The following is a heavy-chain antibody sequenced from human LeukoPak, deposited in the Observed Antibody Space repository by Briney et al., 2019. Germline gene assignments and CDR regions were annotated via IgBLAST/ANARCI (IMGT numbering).Heavy chain of an antibody. V-gene: IGHV1-69*01. Sequence: GSSMKVSCKAFGGTFSSYDICWVRQDPGQGVEWMGGIITIFGTANYAQKFQGRVTITADESTSTAYMELSSLRSEDTAVYYCAKGVYYYYYYLDVWGKGTTVTVSS. CDR2: IITIFGTA. D-gene: IGHD3-16*01. J-gene: IGHJ6*03. CDR3: AKGVYYYYYYLDV. CDR1: GGTFSSYD.